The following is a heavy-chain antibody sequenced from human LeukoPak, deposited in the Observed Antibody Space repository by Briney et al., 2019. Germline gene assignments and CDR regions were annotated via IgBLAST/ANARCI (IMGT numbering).Heavy chain of an antibody. J-gene: IGHJ4*02. CDR1: GFTFSNYE. D-gene: IGHD3-3*01. CDR2: ISSSGNTI. Sequence: PGGSLRLSCAASGFTFSNYEMNWVRQAPGKGLEWVSYISSSGNTIYYRDSVEGRLTISRDNAKNSLYLQMNSLRAEDTAVYYCARGPDFWSGVVPFDYWGQGTLVTVSS. V-gene: IGHV3-48*03. CDR3: ARGPDFWSGVVPFDY.